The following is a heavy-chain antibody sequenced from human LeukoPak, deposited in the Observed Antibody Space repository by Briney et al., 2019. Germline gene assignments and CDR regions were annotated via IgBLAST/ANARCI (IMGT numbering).Heavy chain of an antibody. CDR1: GFTFDDYA. CDR3: AKDSGFDMAAAGHWFDH. Sequence: GGSLRLSCAASGFTFDDYAMHWVRQAPGKGLECVSGISWNSGSIGYADSVKGRFTISRDNAKNSLYLQMNSLRAEDRALYYCAKDSGFDMAAAGHWFDHWGQGTLVTVSS. V-gene: IGHV3-9*01. D-gene: IGHD6-13*01. CDR2: ISWNSGSI. J-gene: IGHJ5*01.